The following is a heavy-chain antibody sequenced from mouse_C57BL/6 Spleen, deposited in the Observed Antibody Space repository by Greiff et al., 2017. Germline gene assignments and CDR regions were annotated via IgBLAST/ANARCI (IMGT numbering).Heavy chain of an antibody. V-gene: IGHV1-26*01. J-gene: IGHJ4*01. Sequence: EVQLQQSGPELVKPGASVKISCKASGYTFTDYYMNWVKQSHGKSLEWIGDINPNNGGTSYNQKFKGKATLTVDKSSSTAYMELRSLTSEDSAVYYCARSADGNYEGYAMDYWGQGTSVTVSS. CDR3: ARSADGNYEGYAMDY. D-gene: IGHD2-1*01. CDR2: INPNNGGT. CDR1: GYTFTDYY.